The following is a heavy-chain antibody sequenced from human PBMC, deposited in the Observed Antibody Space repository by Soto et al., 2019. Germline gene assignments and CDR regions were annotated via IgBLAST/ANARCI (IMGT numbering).Heavy chain of an antibody. CDR1: GGSISSGGYS. CDR3: ARPIVVAPVYYAIDL. CDR2: IYHSGST. V-gene: IGHV4-30-2*01. Sequence: QMQLQESGSGLVKPSQTLSLTCAVSGGSISSGGYSWSWIRQPPGMGLEWIGHIYHSGSTHYNPSLESRVTMSVYRSKNQFSLKFSSVIAAGTAVYYCARPIVVAPVYYAIDLWGQGTTVTVSS. D-gene: IGHD3-22*01. J-gene: IGHJ6*02.